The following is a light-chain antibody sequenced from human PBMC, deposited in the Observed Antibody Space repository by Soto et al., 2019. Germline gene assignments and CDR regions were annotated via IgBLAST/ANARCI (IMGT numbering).Light chain of an antibody. CDR1: RSISDW. V-gene: IGKV1-5*01. Sequence: DIQMTQSPSTLSPSVGDRVTITCRASRSISDWLAWYQQKPGKAPKLLIFDASNLKSGVPSRFSGSGSGTEFTLTISSLQHDDVATYYCLQYDSYSWTFGQGTKVEIK. CDR2: DAS. J-gene: IGKJ1*01. CDR3: LQYDSYSWT.